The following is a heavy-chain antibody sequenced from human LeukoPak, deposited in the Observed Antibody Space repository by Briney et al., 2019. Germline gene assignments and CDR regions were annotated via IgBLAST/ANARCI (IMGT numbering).Heavy chain of an antibody. D-gene: IGHD3-22*01. V-gene: IGHV1-46*01. CDR1: GYIFTNYY. Sequence: ASVKVSCKASGYIFTNYYIHWVRQAPGQGLEWMGIMNPSGGTTIYAQKFQGRVTMTRDTSTTTVSMELSSLRPGDSGMYYCARFWRRYYGDGSGYYDYWGQGTLVTVSS. J-gene: IGHJ4*02. CDR2: MNPSGGTT. CDR3: ARFWRRYYGDGSGYYDY.